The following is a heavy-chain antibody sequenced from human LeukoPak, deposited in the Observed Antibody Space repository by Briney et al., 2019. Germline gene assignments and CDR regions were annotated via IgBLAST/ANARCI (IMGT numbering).Heavy chain of an antibody. D-gene: IGHD4-17*01. V-gene: IGHV3-53*01. CDR1: GFSVSSNY. Sequence: QPGGSLRLSCTASGFSVSSNYMSWVRQAPGRGLEWVSVIYSDGPTNYADSVKGRLTISRDNSKNTVCLQMNNLRAEDTAVYYCARAVTTAGSYWGQGTLVTVSS. CDR2: IYSDGPT. J-gene: IGHJ4*02. CDR3: ARAVTTAGSY.